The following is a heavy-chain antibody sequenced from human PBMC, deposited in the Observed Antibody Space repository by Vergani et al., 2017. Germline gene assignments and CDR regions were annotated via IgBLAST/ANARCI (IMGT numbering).Heavy chain of an antibody. Sequence: DVRLVESGGGVVQPGGSLRLSCAASGFTFSAYSMNWVRQTPGKGLESISYIGVSDNSIYYADSVMGRFAISRDNARNLLFLQMNSLRADDSALYFCVRDPDYSTFDSWGQGTLVTVS. CDR1: GFTFSAYS. D-gene: IGHD4-11*01. J-gene: IGHJ4*02. CDR3: VRDPDYSTFDS. V-gene: IGHV3-48*01. CDR2: IGVSDNSI.